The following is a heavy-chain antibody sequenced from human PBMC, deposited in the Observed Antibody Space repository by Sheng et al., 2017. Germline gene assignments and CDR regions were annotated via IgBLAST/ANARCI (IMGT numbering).Heavy chain of an antibody. J-gene: IGHJ6*02. CDR1: GFTFGTYT. CDR2: ISDTGGAS. D-gene: IGHD3-16*01. CDR3: AKLQGLAVFDV. V-gene: IGHV3-23*01. Sequence: EVQLMESGGGLVQPGGSLRLSCADSGFTFGTYTMTWVRQAPGKGPEWVSAISDTGGASSYADSVEGRFTISRDNSKRTLSLHMNRLRAEDTAVYYCAKLQGLAVFDVWGQGTTVIVSS.